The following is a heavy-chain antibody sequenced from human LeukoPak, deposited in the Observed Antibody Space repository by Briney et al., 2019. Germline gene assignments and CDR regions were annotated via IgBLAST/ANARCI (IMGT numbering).Heavy chain of an antibody. CDR3: AREVEENCSGGSCSTYYFDD. CDR1: GGSISSGGYY. V-gene: IGHV4-31*03. CDR2: IYYSGST. D-gene: IGHD2-15*01. J-gene: IGHJ4*02. Sequence: SETLSLTCTVSGGSISSGGYYWSWIRQHPGKGLEWIGYIYYSGSTYYNPSLKSRVTISADTSKNQFSLKLSSVTAADTAVYYCAREVEENCSGGSCSTYYFDDWGQGTLVTVSS.